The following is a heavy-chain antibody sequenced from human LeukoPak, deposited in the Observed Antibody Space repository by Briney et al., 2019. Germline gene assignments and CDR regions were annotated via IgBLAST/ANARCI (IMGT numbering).Heavy chain of an antibody. CDR3: AKDLAATYDYDSAGYYAFDY. CDR1: GFTFDDYA. CDR2: ISGDGGST. V-gene: IGHV3-43*02. J-gene: IGHJ4*02. Sequence: GGSLRLSCSASGFTFDDYAIHWVRQAPGTGLEWVSLISGDGGSTYYADSVKGRFTISRDNGENSLFLQMKSLRTEDTALYYCAKDLAATYDYDSAGYYAFDYWGQGTLVTVSS. D-gene: IGHD3-22*01.